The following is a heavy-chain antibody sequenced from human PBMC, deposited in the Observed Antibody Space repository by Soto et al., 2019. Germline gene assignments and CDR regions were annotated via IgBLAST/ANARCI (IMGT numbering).Heavy chain of an antibody. J-gene: IGHJ4*02. V-gene: IGHV3-23*01. CDR3: AKIRYSYGGPAL. Sequence: EVQLLESGGGLVQPGGSLRLSCAASGFTFSYYAMTWVRQAPGKGLEWVSTIGGSGDRTYYADSVKGRFTISRDNSKNTLYLQMDGLRAEDTAVYFCAKIRYSYGGPALWGQGTLVTVSS. D-gene: IGHD5-18*01. CDR1: GFTFSYYA. CDR2: IGGSGDRT.